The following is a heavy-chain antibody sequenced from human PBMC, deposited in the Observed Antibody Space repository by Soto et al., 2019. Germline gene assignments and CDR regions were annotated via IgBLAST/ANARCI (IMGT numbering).Heavy chain of an antibody. CDR1: GGSFSSYA. J-gene: IGHJ3*02. CDR2: IIPILGIA. CDR3: AKELRMITFCGVIAPDSLDI. D-gene: IGHD3-16*02. Sequence: SVKVSCKASGGSFSSYAISRVRQAPGQGLEWLGRIIPILGIANYAQKFQGRVTITADKSTSTAYMELGSLISEYTAVYYCAKELRMITFCGVIAPDSLDIGGQGTMVTVSS. V-gene: IGHV1-69*04.